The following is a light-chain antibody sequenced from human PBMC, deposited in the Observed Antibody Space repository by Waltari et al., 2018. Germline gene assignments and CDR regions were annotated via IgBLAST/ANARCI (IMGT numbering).Light chain of an antibody. Sequence: QSVLTQPPSVSEAPRQRVTISCSGSSSNIGNNAVNWYQQLPGKAPKLLIYYDDLLPSGVSDRFSGSKSGTSASLAISGLQSEDEAHYYCAAWDDNLSGFYVFGTGTKVTV. J-gene: IGLJ1*01. CDR1: SSNIGNNA. V-gene: IGLV1-36*01. CDR3: AAWDDNLSGFYV. CDR2: YDD.